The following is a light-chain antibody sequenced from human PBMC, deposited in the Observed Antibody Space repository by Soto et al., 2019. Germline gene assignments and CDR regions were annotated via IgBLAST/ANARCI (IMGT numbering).Light chain of an antibody. CDR2: DAS. CDR3: QQYNSYWT. CDR1: QSISSW. V-gene: IGKV1-5*01. Sequence: DVHISDRRFTQNASIGDRVTITCRASQSISSWLAWYQQKPGKAPKLLIYDASSLESGVPSRFSGSGSGTEFTLTISSLQPDDFATYYCQQYNSYWTFGQGTKVDIK. J-gene: IGKJ1*01.